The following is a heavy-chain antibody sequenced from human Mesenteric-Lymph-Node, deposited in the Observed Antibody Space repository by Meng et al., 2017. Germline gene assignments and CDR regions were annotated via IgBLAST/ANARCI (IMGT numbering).Heavy chain of an antibody. CDR2: IYYSGST. J-gene: IGHJ6*01. D-gene: IGHD5-18*01. V-gene: IGHV4-61*01. CDR1: GGSASSGSYY. CDR3: ARDLSVGYSYGFPYYYGMVV. Sequence: SEILSPTGTASGGSASSGSYYGSWIRQPPGKGLEWTGYIYYSGSTNYNPSLKSRVTISVDTSKNQFSLKLSSVTAADTAVYYCARDLSVGYSYGFPYYYGMVVWGQGNTVNGSS.